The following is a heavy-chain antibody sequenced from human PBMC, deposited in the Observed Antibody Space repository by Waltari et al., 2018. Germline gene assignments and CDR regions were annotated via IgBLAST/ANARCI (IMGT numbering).Heavy chain of an antibody. CDR2: IIPIFGTA. V-gene: IGHV1-69*05. D-gene: IGHD1-1*01. J-gene: IGHJ4*02. Sequence: QVQLVQSGAEVKKPGSSVKVSCKASGGTFSSYAISWVRQAPGQGLEWMGGIIPIFGTANYAQKFQGRVTITTDESTSTAYMELSSLRSEDTAVYYCARDPLDWNDVGPYSFDYWGQGTLVTVSS. CDR3: ARDPLDWNDVGPYSFDY. CDR1: GGTFSSYA.